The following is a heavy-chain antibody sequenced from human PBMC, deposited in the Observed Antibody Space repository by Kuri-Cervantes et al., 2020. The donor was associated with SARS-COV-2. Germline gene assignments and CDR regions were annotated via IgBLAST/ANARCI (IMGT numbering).Heavy chain of an antibody. Sequence: GGSLRLSCAASGFTFSSYDMHWVRQATGKGLEWVSAIGTAGDTYYPGSVKGRFTISRENAKNSLYLQMNSLRAEDTAVYYCANPSSHYYDSSGYYYDDAFDIWGQGTMVTVSS. J-gene: IGHJ3*02. D-gene: IGHD3-22*01. CDR3: ANPSSHYYDSSGYYYDDAFDI. CDR1: GFTFSSYD. V-gene: IGHV3-13*01. CDR2: IGTAGDT.